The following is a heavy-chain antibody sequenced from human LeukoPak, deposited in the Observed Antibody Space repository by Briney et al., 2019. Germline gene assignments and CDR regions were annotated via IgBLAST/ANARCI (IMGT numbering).Heavy chain of an antibody. Sequence: QAGGSLRLSCAASGFTFTDYWMSWVRQAPGKGLEWVASIKQDASDKYYVDSVKGRFTISRDNAKNSLFLQMISLRAEDTALYYCVRDPVDYWGKGILVTVSS. CDR1: GFTFTDYW. CDR3: VRDPVDY. CDR2: IKQDASDK. V-gene: IGHV3-7*01. J-gene: IGHJ4*02.